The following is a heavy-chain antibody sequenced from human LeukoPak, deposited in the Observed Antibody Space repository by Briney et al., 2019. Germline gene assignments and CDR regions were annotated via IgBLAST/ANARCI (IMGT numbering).Heavy chain of an antibody. D-gene: IGHD3-16*02. Sequence: PSETLSFTCTVSGGSISSYYWSWIRQPPGKGLEWIGYISYSWSTNYNPSLKSRVTISVDTSKNQLSLKLNSVTAADTAVYYCARYIWGSYPTFEDYWGQGSLVTVSS. CDR1: GGSISSYY. J-gene: IGHJ4*02. V-gene: IGHV4-59*01. CDR3: ARYIWGSYPTFEDY. CDR2: ISYSWST.